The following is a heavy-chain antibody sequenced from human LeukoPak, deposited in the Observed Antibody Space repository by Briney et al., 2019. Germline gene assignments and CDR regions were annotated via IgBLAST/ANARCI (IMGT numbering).Heavy chain of an antibody. V-gene: IGHV3-23*01. CDR3: ARNQQLGGHSYYYYGMDV. CDR1: GYTFSNYA. CDR2: VSGSGRNT. D-gene: IGHD1-26*01. Sequence: GGSLRLSCAGSGYTFSNYAMTWVRQAPGKGLEWVSSVSGSGRNTFYPDSMKGRFTISRDDSKNTLYLQMNSLRADDTAIYYCARNQQLGGHSYYYYGMDVWGQGTTVTVSS. J-gene: IGHJ6*02.